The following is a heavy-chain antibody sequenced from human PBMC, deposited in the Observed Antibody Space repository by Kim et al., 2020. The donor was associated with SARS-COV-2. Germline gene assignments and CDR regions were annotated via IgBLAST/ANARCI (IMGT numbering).Heavy chain of an antibody. CDR3: AREGDDFWSGLYYYYYSMDV. CDR2: ISSSGSTI. Sequence: GGSLRLSCAASGFTFSSYEMNWVRQAPGKGLEWVSYISSSGSTIYYADSVKGRFTISRDNAKNSLYLQMNSLRAEDTAVYYCAREGDDFWSGLYYYYYSMDVWGQGTTVTVSS. V-gene: IGHV3-48*03. CDR1: GFTFSSYE. D-gene: IGHD3-3*01. J-gene: IGHJ6*02.